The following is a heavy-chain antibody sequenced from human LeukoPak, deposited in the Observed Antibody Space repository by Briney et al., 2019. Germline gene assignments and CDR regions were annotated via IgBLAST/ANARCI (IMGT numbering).Heavy chain of an antibody. J-gene: IGHJ4*02. CDR3: ARAYYDSSGYLDY. CDR2: INHSGST. Sequence: SETLSLTCTVSGGSISSYYWSWIRQPPGKGLEWIGEINHSGSTNYNPSLKSRVTISVDTSKNQFSLKLSSVTAADTAVYYCARAYYDSSGYLDYWGQGTLVTVSS. V-gene: IGHV4-34*01. D-gene: IGHD3-22*01. CDR1: GGSISSYY.